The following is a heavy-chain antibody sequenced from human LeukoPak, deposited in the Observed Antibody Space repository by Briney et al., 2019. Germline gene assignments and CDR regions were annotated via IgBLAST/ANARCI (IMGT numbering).Heavy chain of an antibody. Sequence: GGSLRLSCTASGFTFSNYAMSWVRQAPGKGLEWVSTISGSGGSTYYADSVKGRFTISRDNSKNTLYLQMNSLRVEDTAIYYCAKGRGHCTGGSCYSDYWGQGTLVTASS. CDR2: ISGSGGST. D-gene: IGHD2-15*01. CDR1: GFTFSNYA. CDR3: AKGRGHCTGGSCYSDY. J-gene: IGHJ4*02. V-gene: IGHV3-23*01.